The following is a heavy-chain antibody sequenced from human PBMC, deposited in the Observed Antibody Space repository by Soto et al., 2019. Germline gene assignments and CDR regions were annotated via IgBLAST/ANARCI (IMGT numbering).Heavy chain of an antibody. J-gene: IGHJ4*02. CDR3: ATERGGGGY. CDR2: IYSGGYT. CDR1: GFTVSNNY. V-gene: IGHV3-53*01. D-gene: IGHD1-1*01. Sequence: EVQLVESGGGLIQPGGSLRLSCAVSGFTVSNNYMSWVRQAPGKGLEGVSVIYSGGYTAYGDSVKGRFTISRDNSKNKLILKMNGMGADDWAVCCRATERGGGGYWGQGTLVTVSS.